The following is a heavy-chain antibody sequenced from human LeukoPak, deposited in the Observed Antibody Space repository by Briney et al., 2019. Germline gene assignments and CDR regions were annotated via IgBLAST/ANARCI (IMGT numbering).Heavy chain of an antibody. CDR2: IDTEGSTT. D-gene: IGHD3-22*01. V-gene: IGHV3-74*01. CDR3: AKSYYYDSSGYCSFDY. CDR1: GFSFSRYW. J-gene: IGHJ4*02. Sequence: GGSLRLSCAAAGFSFSRYWMHWVRQTPGKGLVWVSYIDTEGSTTRYADSVKGRFTISRDNAKNTLYLQMNSLRAEDTAVYYCAKSYYYDSSGYCSFDYWGQGTLVTVSS.